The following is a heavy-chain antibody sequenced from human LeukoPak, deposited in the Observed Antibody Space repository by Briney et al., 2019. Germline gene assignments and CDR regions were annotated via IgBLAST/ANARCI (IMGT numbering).Heavy chain of an antibody. Sequence: GGSLRLSCAASGFTVSSNYMSWVRQAPGKGLEWVSIIYSGGSTYYADSVKGRFTISRDNSKNTLYLQMNSLRAEDTAVYYCARDRQDTSNWFIDYWGQGTLVTVSS. J-gene: IGHJ4*02. V-gene: IGHV3-53*01. D-gene: IGHD6-13*01. CDR2: IYSGGST. CDR3: ARDRQDTSNWFIDY. CDR1: GFTVSSNY.